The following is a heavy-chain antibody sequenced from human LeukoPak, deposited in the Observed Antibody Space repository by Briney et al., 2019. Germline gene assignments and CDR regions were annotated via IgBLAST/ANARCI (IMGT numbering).Heavy chain of an antibody. V-gene: IGHV3-9*01. J-gene: IGHJ4*02. CDR3: AKAPIEGWGSSGWYEYYFDY. Sequence: SGGSLRLSCAASGFTFDDYAMHWVRQAPGKGLEWVSGISWNSGSIGYADSVKGRFTISRDNAKNSPYLQMNSLRAEDTALYYCAKAPIEGWGSSGWYEYYFDYWGQGTLVTVSS. D-gene: IGHD6-19*01. CDR1: GFTFDDYA. CDR2: ISWNSGSI.